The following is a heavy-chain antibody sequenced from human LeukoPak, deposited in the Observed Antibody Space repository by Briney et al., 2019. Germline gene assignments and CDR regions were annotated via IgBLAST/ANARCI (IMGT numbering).Heavy chain of an antibody. Sequence: PSETLSLTCAVYGGSFSGYYWSSIRQPPGKGLERIGEINHSGSTNYNPSLKSRVTISVDTSKNQFSLKLSSVTAADTAVYYCARVSSSRYYDILTGYFPHPFYFDYWGQGTLVTVSS. CDR3: ARVSSSRYYDILTGYFPHPFYFDY. CDR1: GGSFSGYY. J-gene: IGHJ4*02. CDR2: INHSGST. V-gene: IGHV4-34*01. D-gene: IGHD3-9*01.